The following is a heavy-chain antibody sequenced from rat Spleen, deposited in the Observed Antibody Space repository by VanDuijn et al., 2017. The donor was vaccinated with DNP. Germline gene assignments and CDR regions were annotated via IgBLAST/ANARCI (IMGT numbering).Heavy chain of an antibody. CDR1: GFTFRDHY. CDR2: ISYAGRDT. CDR3: TRVGDLHDGGDGDVLDA. V-gene: IGHV5-22*01. D-gene: IGHD1-12*02. Sequence: EVQLVESGGGLVQPGRSLKLSCAASGFTFRDHYMAWVRQIPQKGLDWVASISYAGRDTYYGGSFQGRFTISRDDAENTLFLQMISLRSEDTATYYCTRVGDLHDGGDGDVLDAWGQGTSVTVAS. J-gene: IGHJ4*01.